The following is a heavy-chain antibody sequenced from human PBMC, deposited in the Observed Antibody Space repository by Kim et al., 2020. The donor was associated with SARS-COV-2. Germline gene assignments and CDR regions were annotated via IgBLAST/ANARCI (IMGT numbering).Heavy chain of an antibody. CDR2: T. D-gene: IGHD6-13*01. V-gene: IGHV3-23*01. CDR3: AKDSPAAACDY. J-gene: IGHJ4*02. Sequence: TYYADSVKGRFTISRDKSKNTLYLQMNSLRAEDTAVYYCAKDSPAAACDYWGQGTLVTVSS.